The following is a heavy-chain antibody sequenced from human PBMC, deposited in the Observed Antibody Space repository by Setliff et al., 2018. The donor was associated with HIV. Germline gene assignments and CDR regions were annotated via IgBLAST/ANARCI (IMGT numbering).Heavy chain of an antibody. Sequence: SETLSLTCTVSGDSVSSASYYWSWIRQPPGKGLEWIGYIYYSGTTKYNPSLKSRVTISVDTSKNQFSLKLSSVTAADTAVYYCASEAWTSYRSSSGYYYYYMDVWGRGTTVTVSS. V-gene: IGHV4-61*01. J-gene: IGHJ6*03. CDR1: GDSVSSASYY. CDR2: IYYSGTT. D-gene: IGHD6-6*01. CDR3: ASEAWTSYRSSSGYYYYYMDV.